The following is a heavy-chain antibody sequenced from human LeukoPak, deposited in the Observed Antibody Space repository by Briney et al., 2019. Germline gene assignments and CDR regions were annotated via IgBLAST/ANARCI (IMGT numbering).Heavy chain of an antibody. CDR1: GFALRSYT. Sequence: PGGSLRLSCAASGFALRSYTVTWVRQAPGKGLEWVSSISSTSAYIYYAESVKGRFSISRDNVDNVVHLQMSSLRDEDTAFYYCARVAVAGPTGWFDSWGQGTLVTVSS. V-gene: IGHV3-21*01. CDR3: ARVAVAGPTGWFDS. CDR2: ISSTSAYI. J-gene: IGHJ5*01. D-gene: IGHD6-19*01.